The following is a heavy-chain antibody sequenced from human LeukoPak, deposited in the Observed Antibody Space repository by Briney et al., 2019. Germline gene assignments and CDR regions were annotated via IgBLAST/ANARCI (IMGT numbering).Heavy chain of an antibody. J-gene: IGHJ4*02. CDR3: ATGKRFLAN. V-gene: IGHV4-34*01. CDR1: DRLSSGSY. Sequence: SETLSLTCTVSDRLSSGSYWTWIRQSPGKGLEWIGEINHVGSTNYNPSLNSRVTISADTSKKQFSLRLTSVTAADTAVYYCATGKRFLANWGQGSLVTVSS. CDR2: INHVGST. D-gene: IGHD3-3*01.